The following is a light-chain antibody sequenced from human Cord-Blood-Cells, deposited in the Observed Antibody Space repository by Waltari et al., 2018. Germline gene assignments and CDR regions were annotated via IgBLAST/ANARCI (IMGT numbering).Light chain of an antibody. V-gene: IGKV1-39*01. CDR2: AAS. J-gene: IGKJ1*01. CDR3: QHSYSTPPT. Sequence: DIQMTQSPSSLSASVGDRVTITCRASHSISSYLNWYQQKPGKAPNLLIYAASSLKSGVPSRFSGSGSGTDFTLTISRLQPEDFATYYCQHSYSTPPTFGQGTKVEIK. CDR1: HSISSY.